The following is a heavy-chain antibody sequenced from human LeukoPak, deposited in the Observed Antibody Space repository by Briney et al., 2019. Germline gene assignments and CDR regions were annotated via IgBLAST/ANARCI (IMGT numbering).Heavy chain of an antibody. CDR2: ISAYTGNT. V-gene: IGHV1-18*01. CDR3: ARSAVTGTTYYFDY. Sequence: AAVSVSCKASGYTFTNYGFIWLRQPPAQGLEWLGCISAYTGNTDYAQKLQGRVTLTTEASTTTAYMDLRSLRSDDTALYFCARSAVTGTTYYFDYWGQGTLVTVSS. J-gene: IGHJ4*02. CDR1: GYTFTNYG. D-gene: IGHD1-7*01.